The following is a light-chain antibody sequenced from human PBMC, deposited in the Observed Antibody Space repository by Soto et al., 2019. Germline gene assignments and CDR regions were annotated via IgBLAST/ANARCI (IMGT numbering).Light chain of an antibody. V-gene: IGLV2-14*01. J-gene: IGLJ1*01. Sequence: QSVLTQPASVSGSPGQSITISCTGTSNDVGGYNYVSWYQQHPGKAPKLMIYDVSNRPSGVSNRFSGSKSGNTASLTISGLQAEDEADYYCSSYTSSNYVFGTGTKVTVL. CDR3: SSYTSSNYV. CDR1: SNDVGGYNY. CDR2: DVS.